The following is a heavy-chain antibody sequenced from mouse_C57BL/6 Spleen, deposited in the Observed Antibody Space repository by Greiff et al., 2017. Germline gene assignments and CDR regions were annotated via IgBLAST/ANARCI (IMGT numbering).Heavy chain of an antibody. V-gene: IGHV1-52*01. CDR1: GYTFTSYW. Sequence: VQLQQPGAELVRPGSSVKLSCKASGYTFTSYWMHWVKQRPIQGLEWIGNIDPSDSETHYNQKFKDKATLTVDKSSSTAYMQLSSLTSEDSAVYYCAREDYYGSSSGYWYFDVWGTGTTVTVSS. J-gene: IGHJ1*03. D-gene: IGHD1-1*01. CDR3: AREDYYGSSSGYWYFDV. CDR2: IDPSDSET.